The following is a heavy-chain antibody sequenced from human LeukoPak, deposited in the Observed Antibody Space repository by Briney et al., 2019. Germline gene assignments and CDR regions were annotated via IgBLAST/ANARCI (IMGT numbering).Heavy chain of an antibody. D-gene: IGHD3-22*01. CDR1: GFTFSSYA. CDR2: ISGSGGST. V-gene: IGHV3-23*01. J-gene: IGHJ4*02. Sequence: PGGSLRLSCAASGFTFSSYAMSWVRQAPGKGLEWVSAISGSGGSTYYADSVKGRFTISRDNSKNTLYLQMNSLRAEDTAVYYCAKTPVGYYDSSGYYSWGQGTLVTVSS. CDR3: AKTPVGYYDSSGYYS.